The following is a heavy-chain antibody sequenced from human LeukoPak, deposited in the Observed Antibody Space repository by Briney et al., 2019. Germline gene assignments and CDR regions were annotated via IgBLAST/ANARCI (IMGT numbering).Heavy chain of an antibody. CDR2: ISVYNGNT. D-gene: IGHD6-13*01. CDR1: GYTFSIYG. Sequence: GASVKVSCKASGYTFSIYGFSWVRQAPGQGLEWMGWISVYNGNTNYAQKFQGRVTMTTDTSTSTAYMELRSLRSDDTAVYYCAREYSSSWYSYYYYYYMDVWGRGTTVTVSS. CDR3: AREYSSSWYSYYYYYYMDV. V-gene: IGHV1-18*01. J-gene: IGHJ6*03.